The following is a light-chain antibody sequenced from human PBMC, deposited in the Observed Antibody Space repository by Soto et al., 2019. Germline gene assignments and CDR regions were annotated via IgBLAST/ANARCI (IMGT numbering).Light chain of an antibody. J-gene: IGKJ4*01. V-gene: IGKV1-12*01. CDR3: QQANSFPLT. CDR1: QGISNW. Sequence: DIQMTQSPSSVSASEGDRVRNTCRASQGISNWLAWYQQKPGRAPKLLIYTGSSLQSGVPAMVSATGSGTDFTLTINSLHTEDVANYYCQQANSFPLTFGGGIEVEIK. CDR2: TGS.